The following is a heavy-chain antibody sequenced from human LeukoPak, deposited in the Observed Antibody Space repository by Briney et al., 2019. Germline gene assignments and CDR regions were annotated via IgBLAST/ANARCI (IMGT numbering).Heavy chain of an antibody. V-gene: IGHV3-11*04. D-gene: IGHD6-13*01. CDR2: ISSRGGTI. CDR3: ARIGYSSSSFDY. J-gene: IGHJ4*02. Sequence: PGGSLRLSCAASGFTFSDYYMSWIRQAPGKGLEWVSYISSRGGTIYYADSVKGRFTISRDNAKNSLYLQMNSLRAEDTAVYHCARIGYSSSSFDYWGQGTLVTVSS. CDR1: GFTFSDYY.